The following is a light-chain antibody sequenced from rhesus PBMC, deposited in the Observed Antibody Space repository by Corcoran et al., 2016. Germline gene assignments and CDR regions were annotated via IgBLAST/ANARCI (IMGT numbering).Light chain of an antibody. Sequence: EIVMTQTPLSLPVTPGEPASISCRSSQSLLHSDGYTYLDWYLQKPGQSPHLLIDLGSKRASGVPVRFSGSWSGTDFTLKISRVEAEDVGIYYCMQGTQLPYSFGQGTKVEIK. CDR1: QSLLHSDGYTY. CDR2: LGS. V-gene: IGKV2-78*01. CDR3: MQGTQLPYS. J-gene: IGKJ2*01.